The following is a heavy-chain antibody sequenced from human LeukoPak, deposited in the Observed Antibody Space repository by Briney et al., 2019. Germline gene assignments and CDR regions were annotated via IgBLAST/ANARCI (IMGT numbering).Heavy chain of an antibody. J-gene: IGHJ4*02. CDR1: GGSIGGGSRY. Sequence: SETLSLTCTVSGGSIGGGSRYWGWIRQPPGKGLEWIGSIYYSGNTYYNPSLKSRVTISVDTSKNQFSLKLSSVTAADTAVYYCATYLRTTGTYYSDYWGQGTLVTVSS. CDR2: IYYSGNT. D-gene: IGHD1-1*01. V-gene: IGHV4-39*01. CDR3: ATYLRTTGTYYSDY.